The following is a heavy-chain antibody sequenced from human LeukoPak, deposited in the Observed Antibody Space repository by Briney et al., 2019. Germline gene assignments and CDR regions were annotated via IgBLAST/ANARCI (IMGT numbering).Heavy chain of an antibody. V-gene: IGHV1-69*01. Sequence: GSSVKVSCKASRGTFISYAISGVRQAPGQGLEWMGGIIPIFGTANYAQKFQGRVTITADESTSTAYMELSSLRSEDTAVYYCASEGSGYCSSTSCSPSYNWFDPWGQGTLVTVSS. CDR3: ASEGSGYCSSTSCSPSYNWFDP. D-gene: IGHD2-2*01. CDR2: IIPIFGTA. CDR1: RGTFISYA. J-gene: IGHJ5*02.